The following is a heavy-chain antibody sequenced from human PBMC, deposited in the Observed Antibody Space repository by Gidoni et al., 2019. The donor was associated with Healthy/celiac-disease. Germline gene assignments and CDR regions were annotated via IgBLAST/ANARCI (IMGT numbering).Heavy chain of an antibody. V-gene: IGHV3-23*01. CDR3: AKRGDGYNQGLDY. D-gene: IGHD5-12*01. CDR2: ISGIGGST. J-gene: IGHJ4*02. CDR1: GLTVSSYA. Sequence: EVQLLESGGGLVQLGGSLRLSGAASGLTVSSYAMSWVRQAPGQGLEWVSAISGIGGSTYNADSVKGRFTISRDNSKNTLYLKMNSLRAEDTAVYYCAKRGDGYNQGLDYWYQGTLVTVSS.